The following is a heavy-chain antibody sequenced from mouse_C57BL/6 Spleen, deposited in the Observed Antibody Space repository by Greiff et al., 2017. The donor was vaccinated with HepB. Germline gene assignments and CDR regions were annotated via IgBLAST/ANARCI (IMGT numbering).Heavy chain of an antibody. CDR2: IYPGDGDT. J-gene: IGHJ4*01. Sequence: VQLQQSGAELVKPGASVKISCKASGYAFSSYWMNWVKQRPGKGLEWIGQIYPGDGDTNYNGKFKGKATLTADKSSSPAYMQLSSLTSEDSAVYFCARGTGYYAMDYWGQGTSVTVSS. V-gene: IGHV1-80*01. CDR1: GYAFSSYW. D-gene: IGHD3-3*01. CDR3: ARGTGYYAMDY.